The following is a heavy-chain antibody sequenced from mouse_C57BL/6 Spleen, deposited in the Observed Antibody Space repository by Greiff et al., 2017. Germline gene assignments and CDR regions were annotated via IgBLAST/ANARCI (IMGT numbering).Heavy chain of an antibody. D-gene: IGHD2-5*01. CDR1: GYTFTSYW. J-gene: IGHJ2*01. V-gene: IGHV1-52*01. CDR2: IDPSDSET. CDR3: ARGSNYDFDY. Sequence: VQLQQPGAELVRPGSSVKLSCKASGYTFTSYWMHWVKQRPIQGLDWIGNIDPSDSETHYNQKFKDKATLTVDKSSSTAYMQLSSLTSEDAAVYYCARGSNYDFDYWGQGTTLTVSS.